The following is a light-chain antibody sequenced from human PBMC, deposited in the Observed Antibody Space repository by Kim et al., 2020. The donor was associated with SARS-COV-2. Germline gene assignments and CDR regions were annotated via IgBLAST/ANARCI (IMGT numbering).Light chain of an antibody. CDR1: SRHSGYA. CDR3: QTWGTGIKV. CDR2: LNSDGRH. J-gene: IGLJ2*01. Sequence: QLVLTQSPSASASLGASVKLTCTLSSRHSGYAIAWHQQQPEKGPRYLMNLNSDGRHSKGDGIPDRFSGSSSGAERYLTISSLQSEDEADYYCQTWGTGIKVFGGGTLLNV. V-gene: IGLV4-69*01.